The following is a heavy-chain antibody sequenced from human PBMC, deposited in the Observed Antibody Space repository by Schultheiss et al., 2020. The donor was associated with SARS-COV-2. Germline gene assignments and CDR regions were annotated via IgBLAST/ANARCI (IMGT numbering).Heavy chain of an antibody. CDR3: VKDQNGDYYDSSGYWYY. V-gene: IGHV3-64D*06. D-gene: IGHD3-22*01. Sequence: GGSLRLSCAASGFTFSSYAMHWVRQAPGKGLEYVSAISSNGGSTYYADSVKGRFTISRDNSKNTLYLQMSSLRAEDTAVYYCVKDQNGDYYDSSGYWYYWGQGTLVTVSS. CDR1: GFTFSSYA. J-gene: IGHJ4*02. CDR2: ISSNGGST.